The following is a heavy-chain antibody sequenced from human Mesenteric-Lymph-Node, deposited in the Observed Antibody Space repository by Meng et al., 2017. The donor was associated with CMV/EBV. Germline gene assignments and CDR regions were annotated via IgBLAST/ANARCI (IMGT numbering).Heavy chain of an antibody. Sequence: GESLKISCAASGFIFSNYAMSWVRQAPGKGLEWVSAISGSDGSTYYADSVKGRFTISRDNFKNTLFLQMNSLRAEDTAVYYCVRDRYQDPTFDYWGQGTLVTVSS. J-gene: IGHJ4*02. CDR2: ISGSDGST. CDR3: VRDRYQDPTFDY. CDR1: GFIFSNYA. V-gene: IGHV3-23*01. D-gene: IGHD2-2*01.